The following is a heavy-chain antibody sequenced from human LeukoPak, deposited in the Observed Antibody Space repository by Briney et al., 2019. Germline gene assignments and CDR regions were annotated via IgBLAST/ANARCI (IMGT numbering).Heavy chain of an antibody. Sequence: GGSLRLSCAAAGFTFSSYSMSWVRQAPGKGLEWVSSISSGSTYRYYADSVRGQFTISRDNAENSLYLQMNSLRAEDTAVYYCARENTYYSDVSGYHDGPIDYWGQGTLVTVSS. J-gene: IGHJ4*02. CDR3: ARENTYYSDVSGYHDGPIDY. CDR2: ISSGSTYR. D-gene: IGHD3-22*01. V-gene: IGHV3-21*01. CDR1: GFTFSSYS.